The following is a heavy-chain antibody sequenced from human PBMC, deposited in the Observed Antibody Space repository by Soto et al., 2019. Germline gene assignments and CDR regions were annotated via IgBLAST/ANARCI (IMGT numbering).Heavy chain of an antibody. V-gene: IGHV3-49*03. J-gene: IGHJ6*02. CDR1: GGTFGDYG. CDR3: TRYTYTNRYSYFGMDV. CDR2: IRSKAASETT. Sequence: GGSLILSCTGSGGTFGDYGRSWSRQTPGKGLEWIGVIRSKAASETTDYAASVKGRFTILRDDSKSIAYLQMNSLQSEDTGVYYCTRYTYTNRYSYFGMDVWGHGTTVTVSS. D-gene: IGHD1-1*01.